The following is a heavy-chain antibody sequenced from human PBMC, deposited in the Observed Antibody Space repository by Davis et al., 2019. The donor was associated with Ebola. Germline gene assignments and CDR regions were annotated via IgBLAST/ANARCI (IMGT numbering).Heavy chain of an antibody. Sequence: SVKVSCKASGGTFSSYAISWVRQAPGQGLEWMGRIIPILGIANYAQKFQGRVTITADKSTSTAYMELSSLRSEDTAVYYCARDLGGVIVKGDAFDIWGQGTMVTVSS. CDR1: GGTFSSYA. D-gene: IGHD3-16*02. CDR3: ARDLGGVIVKGDAFDI. V-gene: IGHV1-69*04. CDR2: IIPILGIA. J-gene: IGHJ3*02.